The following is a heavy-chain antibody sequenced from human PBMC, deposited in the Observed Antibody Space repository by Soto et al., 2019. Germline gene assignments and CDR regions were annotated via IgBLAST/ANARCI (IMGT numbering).Heavy chain of an antibody. CDR1: GFPFSNYE. CDR2: IASSRNHI. J-gene: IGHJ3*02. V-gene: IGHV3-48*03. D-gene: IGHD3-10*01. Sequence: EVQVVESGGGLVQPGGSLRLSCAASGFPFSNYEMNWVRQAPGKGLEWLSYIASSRNHINYADSVKGRFTISRDNAENSLFLQMNSLRAEDTAFYYCASEGPIGNDDAFDIWRRGTLVTVSS. CDR3: ASEGPIGNDDAFDI.